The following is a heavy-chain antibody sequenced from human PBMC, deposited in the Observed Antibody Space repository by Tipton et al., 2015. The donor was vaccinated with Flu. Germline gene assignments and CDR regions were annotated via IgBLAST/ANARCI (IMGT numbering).Heavy chain of an antibody. V-gene: IGHV4-38-2*01. J-gene: IGHJ4*02. CDR2: IYHNGDI. D-gene: IGHD2/OR15-2a*01. Sequence: TLSLTCAVSDYSISRGYYWGWIRQPPGKGMEWIGSIYHNGDIHFNPSLKSRVSISVDTSNNRFSLNLTSVTAADTAVYYCARAEIGDFDYWGQGTLVTVSS. CDR1: DYSISRGYY. CDR3: ARAEIGDFDY.